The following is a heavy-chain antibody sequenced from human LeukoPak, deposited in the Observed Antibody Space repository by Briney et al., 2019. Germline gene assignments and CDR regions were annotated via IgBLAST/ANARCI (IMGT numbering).Heavy chain of an antibody. Sequence: GRSLRLSCAASGFTFSSYAMHWVRQAPGKGLEWVAVISYDGSNKYYADSVKGRFTISRDNSKNTLYLQMNSLRAEDTAVYYCAKAPTPNPRYFDYWGQGTLVTVSS. CDR1: GFTFSSYA. D-gene: IGHD3-9*01. CDR3: AKAPTPNPRYFDY. J-gene: IGHJ4*02. V-gene: IGHV3-30-3*01. CDR2: ISYDGSNK.